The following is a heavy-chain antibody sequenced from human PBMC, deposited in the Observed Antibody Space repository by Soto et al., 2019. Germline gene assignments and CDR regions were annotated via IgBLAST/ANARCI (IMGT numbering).Heavy chain of an antibody. Sequence: QVQLVQSGAEVKKPGASVKVSCKASGYTFTSYGISWVRQDPGQGLEWMGWISAYNGNTNYAQKLQGRVTMTTDTSTSTAYMELRSLRSDDTAVYYCARVIGMEYCSGGSCYSSPLDYWGQGTLVTVSS. D-gene: IGHD2-15*01. CDR1: GYTFTSYG. CDR3: ARVIGMEYCSGGSCYSSPLDY. V-gene: IGHV1-18*01. J-gene: IGHJ4*02. CDR2: ISAYNGNT.